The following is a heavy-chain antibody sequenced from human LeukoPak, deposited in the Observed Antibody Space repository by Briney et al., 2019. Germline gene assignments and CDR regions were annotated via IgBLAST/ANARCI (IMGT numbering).Heavy chain of an antibody. CDR1: GFTFSSYA. CDR2: ISGSGSST. V-gene: IGHV3-23*01. CDR3: ARDQKYRASYCMDV. Sequence: QPGGSLRLSCAASGFTFSSYAMSWVRQAPGKGLEWVSAISGSGSSTYYADSVKGRFTSTRDNSKNTLYLQMNSLRAEDTAVYYCARDQKYRASYCMDVWGKGTTVTVSS. D-gene: IGHD3-16*02. J-gene: IGHJ6*03.